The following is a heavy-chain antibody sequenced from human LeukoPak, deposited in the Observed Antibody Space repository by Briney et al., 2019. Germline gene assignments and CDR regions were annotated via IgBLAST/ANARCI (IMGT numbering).Heavy chain of an antibody. V-gene: IGHV5-51*01. Sequence: GESLKISCKGSGYIFTNYWIAWVRQMPGKGLEWMGIIYPGDSDTRYSPSFQGQVTISADKSITTAYLQWSSLKASDTAIYYCARHLFSSGYFHLDYWGQGTLVTVSS. CDR1: GYIFTNYW. CDR3: ARHLFSSGYFHLDY. CDR2: IYPGDSDT. J-gene: IGHJ4*02. D-gene: IGHD3-22*01.